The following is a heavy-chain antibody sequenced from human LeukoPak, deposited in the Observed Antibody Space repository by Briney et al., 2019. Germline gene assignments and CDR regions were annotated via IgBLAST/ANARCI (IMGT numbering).Heavy chain of an antibody. V-gene: IGHV4-39*07. D-gene: IGHD3-9*01. CDR2: IYYSGST. CDR1: GGSISSSSYY. CDR3: ASTRVGYYDILTGYIMQYFQH. J-gene: IGHJ1*01. Sequence: KPSETLSLTCTVSGGSISSSSYYWGWIRQPPGKGLEWIVSIYYSGSTYYNPSLKSRVTISVDTSKNQFSLTLSSVTAADTAVYYCASTRVGYYDILTGYIMQYFQHWGQGTLVTVSS.